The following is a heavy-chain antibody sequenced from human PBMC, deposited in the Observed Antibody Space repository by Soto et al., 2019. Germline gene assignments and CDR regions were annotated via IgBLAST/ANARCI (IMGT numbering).Heavy chain of an antibody. J-gene: IGHJ4*02. CDR2: IYYSGSS. CDR3: ESHTLNWSDADS. Sequence: SLTCTVSGGSITSSEYYWAWTRQPPGKGLQFVGTIYYSGSSYSNPSLKSRLPMSVDTSKNQFSLTMKFVTAADTGVYYCESHTLNWSDADSCGQRVLVTVSS. CDR1: GGSITSSEYY. V-gene: IGHV4-39*01. D-gene: IGHD1-1*01.